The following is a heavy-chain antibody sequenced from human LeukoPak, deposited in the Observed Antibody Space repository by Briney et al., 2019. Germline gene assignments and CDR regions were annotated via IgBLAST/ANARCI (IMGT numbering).Heavy chain of an antibody. CDR1: GFTFTSYS. J-gene: IGHJ5*02. D-gene: IGHD2-21*02. V-gene: IGHV3-23*01. Sequence: PGGSLRLSCAASGFTFTSYSMNWVRQAPGKGLEWVSTISGGGGSTYYADSVKGRFTISRDNSKNTLYLQMHSLRAEDTAVYYCTKGRSGGDSAWGQGTLVTVSS. CDR2: ISGGGGST. CDR3: TKGRSGGDSA.